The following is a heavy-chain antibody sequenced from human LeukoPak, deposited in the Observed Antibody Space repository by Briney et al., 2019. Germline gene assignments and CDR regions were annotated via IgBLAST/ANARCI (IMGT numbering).Heavy chain of an antibody. Sequence: PGGSLRLSCAASGFTFSDYYMSWIRQAPGKGLEWVSYISSSGSTIYYADSVKGRFTISRDNAKNSLYLQMNSLRAEDTAVYYCARDRYYYGSGSHDPYYYYYMDVWGKGTTVTISS. J-gene: IGHJ6*03. V-gene: IGHV3-11*04. CDR3: ARDRYYYGSGSHDPYYYYYMDV. D-gene: IGHD3-10*01. CDR1: GFTFSDYY. CDR2: ISSSGSTI.